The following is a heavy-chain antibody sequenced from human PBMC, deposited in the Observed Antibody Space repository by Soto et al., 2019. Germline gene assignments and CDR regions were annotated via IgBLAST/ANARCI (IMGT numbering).Heavy chain of an antibody. J-gene: IGHJ4*02. Sequence: GESLKISCKGSGYTFISYSIGWVRQMPGKGLEWMGIIYASDSDTRYSPSFQGQATISVDKSISTAYLQWSSLKASDTAIYYCASAMKYSYGYLWGQGTLVTVSS. CDR3: ASAMKYSYGYL. CDR1: GYTFISYS. D-gene: IGHD5-18*01. V-gene: IGHV5-51*01. CDR2: IYASDSDT.